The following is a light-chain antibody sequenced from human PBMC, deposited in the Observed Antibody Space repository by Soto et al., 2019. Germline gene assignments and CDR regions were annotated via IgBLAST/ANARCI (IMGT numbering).Light chain of an antibody. J-gene: IGKJ1*01. CDR3: QHYNSYSEA. Sequence: DIQMTQSPSTLPGSLGDRVTITCRASQTISSWLAWYQQKPGKAPKLLIYKASTLKSGVPSRFRGSGSGTEFTLTISSLQPDDFETYYCQHYNSYSEAFGQGTKVDIK. CDR1: QTISSW. CDR2: KAS. V-gene: IGKV1-5*03.